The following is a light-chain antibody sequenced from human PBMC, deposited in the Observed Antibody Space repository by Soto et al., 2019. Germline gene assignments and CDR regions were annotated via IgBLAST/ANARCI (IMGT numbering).Light chain of an antibody. V-gene: IGKV3-15*01. CDR2: DTS. Sequence: ETVMTQSPATLSVSPGERATLSCRASQRVSSNLAWYQQKPGQAPRLLIYDTSTRATDVPARFSGSGSGTEFTLTISSLQSEDFAVYYCQQYNNWPSLTFGGGTKVEIK. J-gene: IGKJ4*01. CDR3: QQYNNWPSLT. CDR1: QRVSSN.